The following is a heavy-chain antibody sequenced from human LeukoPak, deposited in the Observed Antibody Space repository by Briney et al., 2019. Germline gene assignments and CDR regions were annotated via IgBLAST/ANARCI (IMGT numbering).Heavy chain of an antibody. CDR2: INHSGST. Sequence: SETLSLTCAVYGGSFSGYNWSWIRQPPGKGLEWIGEINHSGSTNYNPSLKSRVTISVDTSKNQFSLKLRSVTAADTAVYYCARTYCGGDCRGYYYHYYMDVWGKGTTVTISS. J-gene: IGHJ6*03. D-gene: IGHD2-21*02. CDR1: GGSFSGYN. V-gene: IGHV4-34*01. CDR3: ARTYCGGDCRGYYYHYYMDV.